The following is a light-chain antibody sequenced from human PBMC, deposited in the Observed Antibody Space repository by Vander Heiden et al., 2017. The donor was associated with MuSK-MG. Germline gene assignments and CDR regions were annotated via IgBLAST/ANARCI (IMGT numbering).Light chain of an antibody. J-gene: IGKJ1*01. CDR1: QGIRND. CDR2: AAS. Sequence: AIQMTQPPSSLSASVGDRVTITCRASQGIRNDLGWYQQKPGKAPKLLIYAASSLQSGVPSRFSRSGSGTDFTLTISSLQPEDFATYYCLRDYDYGPTFGHGSKAEI. V-gene: IGKV1-6*01. CDR3: LRDYDYGPT.